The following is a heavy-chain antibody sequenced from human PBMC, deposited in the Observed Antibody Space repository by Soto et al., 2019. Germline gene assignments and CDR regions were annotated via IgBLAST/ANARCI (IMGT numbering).Heavy chain of an antibody. CDR1: GFIFRSFT. J-gene: IGHJ5*02. Sequence: GGSLRLSCAASGFIFRSFTMNWVRQAPGKGLEWVSTISSNSAYIYYTDALRGRFTISRDNAKNSLHLQMNSLRAEDTAVYYCTRDASRDSSARGWFDPWGPGTLVTVSS. D-gene: IGHD6-13*01. CDR3: TRDASRDSSARGWFDP. V-gene: IGHV3-21*01. CDR2: ISSNSAYI.